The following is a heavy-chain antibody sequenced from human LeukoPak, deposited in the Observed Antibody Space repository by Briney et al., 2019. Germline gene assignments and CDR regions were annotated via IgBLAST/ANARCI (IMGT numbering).Heavy chain of an antibody. CDR2: VNPKSGGT. D-gene: IGHD4-11*01. V-gene: IGHV1-2*02. J-gene: IGHJ4*02. CDR1: GYTFTGYY. Sequence: ASVKVSCKASGYTFTGYYMHWVRQAPGQGLEWMGWVNPKSGGTKYAQKFQGRVTMTRDTSISTAYMELSRLRSDDTDDTAVYYCARDVRVTYYFDYWGQGTLVTVSS. CDR3: ARDVRVTYYFDY.